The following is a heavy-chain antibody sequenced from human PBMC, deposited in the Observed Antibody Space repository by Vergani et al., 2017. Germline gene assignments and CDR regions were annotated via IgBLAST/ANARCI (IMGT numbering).Heavy chain of an antibody. V-gene: IGHV3-74*01. CDR1: GFIFSKYW. CDR2: IDSDASST. D-gene: IGHD1-20*01. Sequence: EVQLVESGGGLVQPGGCLRLSCIASGFIFSKYWIHWVRQAPGKGLVWVSRIDSDASSTDYADSVKGRFTMSRDAAKNTVYLQMNSLRVEDTAVYFCARGVYNWNDPFDYWGQGTLVTVSS. J-gene: IGHJ4*02. CDR3: ARGVYNWNDPFDY.